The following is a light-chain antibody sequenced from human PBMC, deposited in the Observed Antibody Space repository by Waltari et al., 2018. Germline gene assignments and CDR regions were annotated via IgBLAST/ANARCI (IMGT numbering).Light chain of an antibody. CDR2: GAS. CDR3: QQYNNWPGT. CDR1: QSVSSN. J-gene: IGKJ1*01. Sequence: EIVMTQSPATLSVSPGERATLSCRASQSVSSNLAWYQQKPGQAPRPLIDGASTRATGIPARFSGSGSGTEFTLTISSLQSEDFAVYYCQQYNNWPGTFGQGTKVEIK. V-gene: IGKV3-15*01.